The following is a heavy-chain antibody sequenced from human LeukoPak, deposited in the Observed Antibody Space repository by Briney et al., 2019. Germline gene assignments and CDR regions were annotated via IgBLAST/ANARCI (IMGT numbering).Heavy chain of an antibody. J-gene: IGHJ4*02. CDR3: ARRVVAGTTVDF. V-gene: IGHV4-39*01. D-gene: IGHD1-1*01. CDR2: IFHDGTT. CDR1: GGFINSPNSY. Sequence: SETQSLTCTVSGGFINSPNSYWGWIRQPPGKGLEWIGSIFHDGTTYFSPSLKSRVTVSVDTSLNQFSLSLMSMTAADTAVYYCARRVVAGTTVDFWGQGNLVTVSS.